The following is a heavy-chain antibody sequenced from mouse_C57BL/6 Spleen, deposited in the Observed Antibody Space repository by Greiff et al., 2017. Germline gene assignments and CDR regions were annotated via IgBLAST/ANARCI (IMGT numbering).Heavy chain of an antibody. D-gene: IGHD2-3*01. Sequence: QVQLQQSGAELVKPGASVKLSCKASGYTFTEYTIHWVKQRSGQGLEWIGWFYPGSGSIKYNEKFKDKATLTSDKSSSTVYMELSRLTSEDSEVYFCARHEVVGIYDGYYFDYWGQGTTLTVSS. CDR3: ARHEVVGIYDGYYFDY. CDR2: FYPGSGSI. J-gene: IGHJ2*01. V-gene: IGHV1-62-2*01. CDR1: GYTFTEYT.